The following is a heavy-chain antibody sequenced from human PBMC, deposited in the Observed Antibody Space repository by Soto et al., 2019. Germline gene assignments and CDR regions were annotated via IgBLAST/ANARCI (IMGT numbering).Heavy chain of an antibody. CDR2: IYPGDSDV. V-gene: IGHV5-51*01. CDR1: GYSFPNYW. D-gene: IGHD6-19*01. Sequence: GESLKISCEASGYSFPNYWIGWVRQMPGRGLEYMGIIYPGDSDVRYSPSFQGQVTISADKSISTAYLQWSSLKASDTAMYYFARPREAGKNYYGVDVWGQGTTVNVSS. J-gene: IGHJ6*02. CDR3: ARPREAGKNYYGVDV.